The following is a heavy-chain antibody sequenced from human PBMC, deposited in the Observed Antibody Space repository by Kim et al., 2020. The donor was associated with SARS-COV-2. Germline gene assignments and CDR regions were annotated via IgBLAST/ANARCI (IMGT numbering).Heavy chain of an antibody. CDR2: ISYDGSNK. CDR3: AKLYCSSTSCSKGGFDY. D-gene: IGHD2-2*01. V-gene: IGHV3-30*18. CDR1: GFTFSSYG. J-gene: IGHJ4*02. Sequence: GGSLRLSCAASGFTFSSYGMLWVRQAPGKGLEWVAVISYDGSNKYYADSVKGRFTISRDNSKNTLYLQMNSLRAEDTAVYYCAKLYCSSTSCSKGGFDYWGQGTLVTVSS.